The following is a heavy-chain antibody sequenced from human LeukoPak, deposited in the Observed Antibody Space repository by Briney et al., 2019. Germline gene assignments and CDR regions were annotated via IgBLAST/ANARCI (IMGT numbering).Heavy chain of an antibody. J-gene: IGHJ4*02. D-gene: IGHD3-9*01. V-gene: IGHV1-46*01. Sequence: GASVKVFCKASGYTLTSYYMRWVRQAPGQGLEWMGIIKPRGGGTSYTQKFQGRVTMTRGTSTSTVYMELSSLRSEDTAVYYCARALTGSRGDYFDHWGQGTLVTVSS. CDR3: ARALTGSRGDYFDH. CDR1: GYTLTSYY. CDR2: IKPRGGGT.